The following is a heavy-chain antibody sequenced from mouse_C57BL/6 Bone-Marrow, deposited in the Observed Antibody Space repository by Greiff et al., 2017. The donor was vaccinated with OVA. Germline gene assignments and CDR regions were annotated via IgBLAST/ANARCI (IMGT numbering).Heavy chain of an antibody. V-gene: IGHV1-76*01. D-gene: IGHD2-1*01. CDR1: GYTFTDYY. Sequence: QVQLQQSGAELVRPGASVKLSCKASGYTFTDYYINWVKQRPGQGLEWIARIYPGSGNTYYNEKFKGKATLTAEKSSSTAYMQLSSLTSEDSAVYFCARYRGNFYFDYWGQGTTLTVSS. J-gene: IGHJ2*01. CDR2: IYPGSGNT. CDR3: ARYRGNFYFDY.